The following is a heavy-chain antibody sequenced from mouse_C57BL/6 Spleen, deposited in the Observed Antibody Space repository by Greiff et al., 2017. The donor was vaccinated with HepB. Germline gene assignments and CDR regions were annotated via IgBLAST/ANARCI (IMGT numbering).Heavy chain of an antibody. Sequence: EVQLQQSGPGLVKPSQSLSLTCSVTGYSITSCYYWNWIRQFPGNKLEWMGYISYDGSNNYNPSLKNRISITRDTSKNQFFLKLNSVTTEDTATYYCASSWGYYFDYWGQGTTLTVSS. CDR1: GYSITSCYY. D-gene: IGHD1-1*01. J-gene: IGHJ2*01. CDR3: ASSWGYYFDY. CDR2: ISYDGSN. V-gene: IGHV3-6*01.